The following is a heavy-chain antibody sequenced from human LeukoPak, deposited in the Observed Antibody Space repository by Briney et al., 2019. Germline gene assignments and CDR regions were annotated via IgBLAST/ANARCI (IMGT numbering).Heavy chain of an antibody. CDR1: GGSFNSDDYY. D-gene: IGHD3-10*01. Sequence: SETLSLTCGVSGGSFNSDDYYWNWIRQPPGRGLEWIGYIYYGGNTNYNPSLRSRVTISMDTSKDQFSLKVNSVTAADTAVYFCASGPRNYYYSGSYHYWGQGTLVTVSS. CDR3: ASGPRNYYYSGSYHY. J-gene: IGHJ4*02. CDR2: IYYGGNT. V-gene: IGHV4-61*08.